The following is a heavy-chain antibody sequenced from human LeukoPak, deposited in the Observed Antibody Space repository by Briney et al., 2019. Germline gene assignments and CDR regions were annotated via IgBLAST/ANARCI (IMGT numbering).Heavy chain of an antibody. CDR1: GFTFSSYA. CDR2: ISGSGGST. J-gene: IGHJ4*02. D-gene: IGHD3-22*01. V-gene: IGHV3-23*01. Sequence: DPGGSLRLSCAASGFTFSSYAMSWVRQAPGKGLEWVSAISGSGGSTYYADSVKGRFTISRDNSKNTLYLQMNSLRAEDTAVYYCAKDWGFPYYYDSSGYSYWGQGTLVTVSS. CDR3: AKDWGFPYYYDSSGYSY.